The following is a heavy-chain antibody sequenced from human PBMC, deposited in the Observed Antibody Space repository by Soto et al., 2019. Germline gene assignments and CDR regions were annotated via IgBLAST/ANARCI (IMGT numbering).Heavy chain of an antibody. CDR3: ARGGGRYFDWLLDYYYYYMDV. CDR2: MNPNSGNT. D-gene: IGHD3-9*01. Sequence: ASVKVSSKASGYPFTSYDINWVRQATGQGLEWMGWMNPNSGNTGYAQKFQGRVTMTRNTSISTAYMELSSLRSEDTAVYYCARGGGRYFDWLLDYYYYYMDVWGKGTTVTVSS. CDR1: GYPFTSYD. V-gene: IGHV1-8*01. J-gene: IGHJ6*03.